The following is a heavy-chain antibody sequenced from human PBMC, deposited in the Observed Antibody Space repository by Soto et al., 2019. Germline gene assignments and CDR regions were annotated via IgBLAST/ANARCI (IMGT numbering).Heavy chain of an antibody. CDR2: ISPNSGRP. D-gene: IGHD3-3*01. CDR3: VRQYYDFWTDYPDFDY. CDR1: GYTFNKYD. V-gene: IGHV1-18*04. Sequence: ASVKVSCKASGYTFNKYDITWVRQAPGQGLEWLGLISPNSGRPSYAQKFEGRVTMTTDTSTTTAYLELRSLRSDDTVVYYCVRQYYDFWTDYPDFDYWGQGTLVTVSS. J-gene: IGHJ4*02.